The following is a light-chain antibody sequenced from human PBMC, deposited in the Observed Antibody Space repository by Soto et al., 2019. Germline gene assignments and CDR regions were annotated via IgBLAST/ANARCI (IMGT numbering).Light chain of an antibody. CDR2: DVI. V-gene: IGLV2-14*01. CDR1: SSDVGGYNY. CDR3: RSYTISGTRV. J-gene: IGLJ2*01. Sequence: QAALTQPASVSGSPGQSITISCTGTSSDVGGYNYVSWYQQHPGKAPKVMIYDVINRPSGVSNRFSGSKSGNTASLTISGLQAEDEADYYCRSYTISGTRVFGGGTKLTVL.